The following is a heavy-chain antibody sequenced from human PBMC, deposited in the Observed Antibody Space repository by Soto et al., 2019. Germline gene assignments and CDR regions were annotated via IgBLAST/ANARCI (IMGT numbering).Heavy chain of an antibody. CDR2: IIRIYGSA. Sequence: QVQLVQSGPEVKRPGSSVKVSCKASGGTFNSYSFSWVRQAPGQGLEWMGGIIRIYGSAHYAQNFQGRFTITAGESTRTVAMDLSSLRSDDTAIYYCATIRDGYNVHFFYGMDVWGQGTTVTVSS. V-gene: IGHV1-69*12. CDR3: ATIRDGYNVHFFYGMDV. CDR1: GGTFNSYS. D-gene: IGHD5-12*01. J-gene: IGHJ6*02.